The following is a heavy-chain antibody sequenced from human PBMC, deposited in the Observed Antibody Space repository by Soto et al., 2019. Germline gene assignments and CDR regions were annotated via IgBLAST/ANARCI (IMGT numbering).Heavy chain of an antibody. V-gene: IGHV3-23*01. CDR3: VTRSRGLQSSPPRLDS. Sequence: EVQLLESGGGLVQPGGSLRLSCAASGLTFSGYGMSWVRQAPGTGLEWVSAISGSGSTTYYADSVKGRLTISRDDSTNILFLQMNSLRAEDTAVYYCVTRSRGLQSSPPRLDSWGQGPLVTVSS. D-gene: IGHD4-4*01. CDR2: ISGSGSTT. J-gene: IGHJ4*02. CDR1: GLTFSGYG.